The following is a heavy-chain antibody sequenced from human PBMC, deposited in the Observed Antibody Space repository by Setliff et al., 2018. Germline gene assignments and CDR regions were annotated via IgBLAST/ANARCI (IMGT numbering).Heavy chain of an antibody. J-gene: IGHJ4*02. CDR2: IYIGGSA. V-gene: IGHV4-4*07. CDR1: GGSISSYY. CDR3: ARQLYYYGTPGYFDY. Sequence: SETLSLTCTVSGGSISSYYWSWIRQPAGKGLEWIGHIYIGGSANYNPSLKSRVTMSIDTSKNLFSLKLSSVTAADTAVYYCARQLYYYGTPGYFDYWGQGTLVTVSS. D-gene: IGHD3-10*01.